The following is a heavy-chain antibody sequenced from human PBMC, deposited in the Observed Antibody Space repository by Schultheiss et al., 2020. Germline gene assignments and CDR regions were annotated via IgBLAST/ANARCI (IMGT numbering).Heavy chain of an antibody. Sequence: GGSLRLSCAASGFAFSSYVLHWVRRAPGKGPEWVSAIGTGGDTYYADSVMGRFTISRENAKNSLYLQMNSLRAGDTAVYYCARGDGYCSGCSCRNYYYYGMDVWGQGTMVNVSS. CDR2: IGTGGDT. D-gene: IGHD2-15*01. J-gene: IGHJ6*02. CDR1: GFAFSSYV. V-gene: IGHV3-47*02. CDR3: ARGDGYCSGCSCRNYYYYGMDV.